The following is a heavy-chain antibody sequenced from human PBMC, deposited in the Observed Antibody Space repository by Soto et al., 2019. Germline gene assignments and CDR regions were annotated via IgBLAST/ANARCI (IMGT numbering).Heavy chain of an antibody. CDR3: AKVERVGSGSRFYLDS. CDR2: ISGSGGST. D-gene: IGHD6-19*01. CDR1: GFTFSSYA. Sequence: EVQLLESGGGLVQPGGSLRLSCAASGFTFSSYAMSWVRQAPGKGLEWVSAISGSGGSTYSADSVKGRFTISRDSSKITLYLQMNSLRAEDTAVYYCAKVERVGSGSRFYLDSWGQGTVVTVSS. V-gene: IGHV3-23*01. J-gene: IGHJ4*02.